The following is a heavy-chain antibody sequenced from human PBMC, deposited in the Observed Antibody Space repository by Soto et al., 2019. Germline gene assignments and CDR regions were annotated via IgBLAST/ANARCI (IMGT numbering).Heavy chain of an antibody. CDR3: ARGGALLSGGNPDYYYTMDV. CDR2: IYYSGDT. J-gene: IGHJ6*04. CDR1: GGSIISGDYY. D-gene: IGHD2-15*01. Sequence: SETLSLTCTVSGGSIISGDYYWSWIRQTPGKGLEWIGYIYYSGDTNYNPSLKSRVIISVDTSKNQFSLKLSSVTAADTAVYYFARGGALLSGGNPDYYYTMDVWGKGTRVTVP. V-gene: IGHV4-30-4*01.